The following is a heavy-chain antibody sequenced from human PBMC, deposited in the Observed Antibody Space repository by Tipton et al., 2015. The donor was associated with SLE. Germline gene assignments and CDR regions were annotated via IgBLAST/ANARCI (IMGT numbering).Heavy chain of an antibody. CDR3: AGGEWAYNWFDP. V-gene: IGHV4-31*11. J-gene: IGHJ5*02. Sequence: TLSLTCAVSGGSISSGGYSWSWIRQPPGKGLEWIGYIYYSGSTYYNPSLKSRVTISVDTSKNQFSLKLSSVTAADTAVYYCAGGEWAYNWFDPWGQGTLVTVSS. D-gene: IGHD3-10*01. CDR2: IYYSGST. CDR1: GGSISSGGYS.